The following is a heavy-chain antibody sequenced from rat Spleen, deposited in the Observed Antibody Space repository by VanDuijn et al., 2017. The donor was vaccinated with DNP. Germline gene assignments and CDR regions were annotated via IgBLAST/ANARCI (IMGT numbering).Heavy chain of an antibody. Sequence: EVKLVESGGGLVQPGRSLKLSCTASGFNFYDYWMGWVRQAPGKGLEWIGDINKDVNTVNYTPSLKDKFTISIDSAQNTLYLQMSKLGSEDTAIYYCTRYITGIVFDYWGQGVMVTVSS. CDR3: TRYITGIVFDY. CDR1: GFNFYDYW. V-gene: IGHV4-2*01. D-gene: IGHD1-6*01. J-gene: IGHJ2*01. CDR2: INKDVNTV.